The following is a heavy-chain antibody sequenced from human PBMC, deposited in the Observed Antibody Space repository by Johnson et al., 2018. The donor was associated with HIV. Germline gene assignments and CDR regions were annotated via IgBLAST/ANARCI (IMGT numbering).Heavy chain of an antibody. CDR2: ISWDSGTI. CDR1: GFTFDNFA. V-gene: IGHV3-9*01. D-gene: IGHD4-23*01. Sequence: EVHLVESGGGLVQPGGSLRLSCAVSGFTFDNFAMHWVRQAPGKGLEWVSSISWDSGTIGYADSVKGRFTISRDNAKISLYLQMDSLRAEDTAVYYCAKDMSRVVTPWAVSFDIWGQGTMVTVSS. J-gene: IGHJ3*02. CDR3: AKDMSRVVTPWAVSFDI.